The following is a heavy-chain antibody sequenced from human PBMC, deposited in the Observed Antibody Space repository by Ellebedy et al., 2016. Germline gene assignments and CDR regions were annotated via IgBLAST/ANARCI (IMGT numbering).Heavy chain of an antibody. J-gene: IGHJ6*02. CDR2: ISAYNGNT. D-gene: IGHD6-13*01. CDR1: GYTFTSYG. V-gene: IGHV1-18*01. Sequence: ASVKVSCKASGYTFTSYGISWVRQAPGQGLEWMGWISAYNGNTNYAQKLQGRVTMTTDTSTSTAYMELRSLRSDDTAVYYCARDAAYSSSWSYYYGMDVWGQGTTVTVSS. CDR3: ARDAAYSSSWSYYYGMDV.